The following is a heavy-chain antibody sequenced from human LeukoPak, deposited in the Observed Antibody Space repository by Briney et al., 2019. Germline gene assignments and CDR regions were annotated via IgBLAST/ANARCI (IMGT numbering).Heavy chain of an antibody. V-gene: IGHV3-74*01. Sequence: GGSLRLSCEASRLTFSNYWMHWVRQAPGKGLMWVSFINSDGSSISYADSVKGRFTVSRDNAKNTLYLQMDSLRAEDTAVYYCASDAPTVGTFDYWGLGTLVTVSS. CDR2: INSDGSSI. D-gene: IGHD5-12*01. CDR1: RLTFSNYW. J-gene: IGHJ4*02. CDR3: ASDAPTVGTFDY.